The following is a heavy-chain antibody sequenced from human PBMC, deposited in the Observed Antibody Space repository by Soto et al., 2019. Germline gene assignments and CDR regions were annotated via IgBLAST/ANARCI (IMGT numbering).Heavy chain of an antibody. CDR3: ARVPYCGGDCYSTLFDY. D-gene: IGHD2-21*02. V-gene: IGHV3-30-3*01. CDR2: ISYDGSNK. Sequence: GGSLRLSCAASGFTFSSYAMHWVRQAPGKGLEWVAVISYDGSNKYYADSVKGRFTISRDNSKNTLYLQMNSLRAEDTAVYYCARVPYCGGDCYSTLFDYWGQGTLVTVSS. CDR1: GFTFSSYA. J-gene: IGHJ4*02.